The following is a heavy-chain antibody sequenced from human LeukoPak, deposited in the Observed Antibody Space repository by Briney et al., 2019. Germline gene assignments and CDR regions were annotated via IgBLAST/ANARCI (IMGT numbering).Heavy chain of an antibody. D-gene: IGHD2-2*02. CDR3: ARVRLLGYCSSTSCYSYFDY. CDR1: GGSFSGYY. CDR2: INHSGST. V-gene: IGHV4-34*01. Sequence: SETLSLTCAVYGGSFSGYYWSWIRQPPGKGLEWIGEINHSGSTNYNPSLKSRVTISVDTSKNQFSLKLSSVTAADTAVYYCARVRLLGYCSSTSCYSYFDYWGQGTLVTVSS. J-gene: IGHJ4*02.